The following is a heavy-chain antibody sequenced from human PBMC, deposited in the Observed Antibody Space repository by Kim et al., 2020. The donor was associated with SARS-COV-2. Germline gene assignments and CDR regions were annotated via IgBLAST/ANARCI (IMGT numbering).Heavy chain of an antibody. D-gene: IGHD3-22*01. J-gene: IGHJ5*02. V-gene: IGHV4-59*01. Sequence: SETLSLTCTVSGGSISSYYWSWIRQPPGKGLEWLGYIYYSGSTNYNPSLKSRVTISVDTSKNQFSLKLSSVTAADTAVYYCARAVYYYDSSGYYYFWFDPWGQGTLVTVSS. CDR2: IYYSGST. CDR1: GGSISSYY. CDR3: ARAVYYYDSSGYYYFWFDP.